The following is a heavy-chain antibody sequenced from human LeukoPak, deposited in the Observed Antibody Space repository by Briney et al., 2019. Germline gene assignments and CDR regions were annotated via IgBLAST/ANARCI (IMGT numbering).Heavy chain of an antibody. V-gene: IGHV4-39*01. Sequence: SETLSLTCTVSGDSITGSSYYWGWIRQPPGKGLEWIGSMYYSGSTYSNPSLKSRVTISVDTSKNQSSLKLSSVTAADTAVYYCARHYYDSTGYYYFDYWGQGTLVTVSS. J-gene: IGHJ4*02. D-gene: IGHD3-22*01. CDR2: MYYSGST. CDR1: GDSITGSSYY. CDR3: ARHYYDSTGYYYFDY.